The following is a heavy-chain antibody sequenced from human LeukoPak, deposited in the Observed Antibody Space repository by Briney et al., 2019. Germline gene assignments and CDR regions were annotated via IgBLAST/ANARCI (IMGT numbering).Heavy chain of an antibody. CDR3: ARYSSSSDYYGMDV. V-gene: IGHV1-18*04. CDR2: ISAYNGNT. D-gene: IGHD6-6*01. Sequence: ASVKVSCKASGYTFTSYYMHWVRQAPGQGPEWMGWISAYNGNTNYAQKLQGRVTMTTDTSTSTAYMELRSLRSDDTAVYYCARYSSSSDYYGMDVWGQGTTVTVSS. CDR1: GYTFTSYY. J-gene: IGHJ6*02.